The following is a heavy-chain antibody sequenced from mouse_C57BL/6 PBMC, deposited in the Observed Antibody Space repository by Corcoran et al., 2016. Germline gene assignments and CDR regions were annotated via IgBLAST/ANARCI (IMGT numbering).Heavy chain of an antibody. CDR3: ARWARPYDGYYFGY. V-gene: IGHV1-9*01. J-gene: IGHJ3*01. D-gene: IGHD2-3*01. CDR2: ILPGSGST. CDR1: GYTFTGYW. Sequence: QVQLQQSGAELMKPGASVKLSCKATGYTFTGYWIEWVKQRPGHGLEGIGEILPGSGSTNYNEKFKGKATFTADTSSNTAYMQLSSLTTEDSAIYYCARWARPYDGYYFGYWGQGTLVTVSA.